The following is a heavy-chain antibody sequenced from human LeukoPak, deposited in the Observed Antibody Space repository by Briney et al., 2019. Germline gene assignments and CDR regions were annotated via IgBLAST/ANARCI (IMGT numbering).Heavy chain of an antibody. CDR3: AREYFGDAFDI. Sequence: GGSLRLSCAASGFTFSSYAMHWVRQAPGKGLEWVSFIRYEGSRKYYADSVKGRFTISRDNSKNTLDLQMNSLRTGDTAVYYCAREYFGDAFDIWGQGTMVTVSS. V-gene: IGHV3-30*02. CDR2: IRYEGSRK. J-gene: IGHJ3*02. D-gene: IGHD3-9*01. CDR1: GFTFSSYA.